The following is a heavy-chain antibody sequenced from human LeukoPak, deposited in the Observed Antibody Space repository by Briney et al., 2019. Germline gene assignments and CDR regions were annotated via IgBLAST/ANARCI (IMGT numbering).Heavy chain of an antibody. CDR3: ARGIRYFDWLLYKAEYFQH. J-gene: IGHJ1*01. Sequence: ASVEVSCKASGYTFTGYYMHWVRQAPGQGLEWMGWINPNSGGTNYAQKFQDRVTMTRDTSISTAYMELSRLRSDDTAVYYCARGIRYFDWLLYKAEYFQHWGQGTLVTVSS. CDR1: GYTFTGYY. V-gene: IGHV1-2*02. D-gene: IGHD3-9*01. CDR2: INPNSGGT.